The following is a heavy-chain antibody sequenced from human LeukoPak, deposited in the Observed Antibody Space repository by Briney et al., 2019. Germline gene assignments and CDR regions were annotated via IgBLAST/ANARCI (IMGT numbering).Heavy chain of an antibody. CDR2: IHHSASP. V-gene: IGHV4-34*01. Sequence: PGGSLRLSCAASGFTFDDYGMSWVRQAPGKGLEWIGEIHHSASPNYNTSLKSRVTLSLDKSQNQFSLKVTSVTAADTAVYYCARHIGILGKWGFDYWGQGTLVTVSS. D-gene: IGHD2/OR15-2a*01. J-gene: IGHJ4*02. CDR3: ARHIGILGKWGFDY. CDR1: GFTFDDYG.